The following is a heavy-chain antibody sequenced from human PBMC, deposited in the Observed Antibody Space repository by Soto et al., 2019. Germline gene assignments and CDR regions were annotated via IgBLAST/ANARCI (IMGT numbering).Heavy chain of an antibody. CDR1: GFTFDDYA. V-gene: IGHV3-9*01. CDR2: ISWNSGSI. CDR3: AKDMECSGGSCYTGFDY. D-gene: IGHD2-15*01. J-gene: IGHJ4*02. Sequence: DVQLVESGGGLVQPGRSLRLSCAASGFTFDDYAMHWVRQAPGKGLEWVSGISWNSGSIGYADSVKGRFTISRDNAKNSLYLQMNCLRAEDTALYYCAKDMECSGGSCYTGFDYWGQGTLGPVSS.